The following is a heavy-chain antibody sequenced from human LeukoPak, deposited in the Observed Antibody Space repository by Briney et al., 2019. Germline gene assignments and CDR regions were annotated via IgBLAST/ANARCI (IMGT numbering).Heavy chain of an antibody. D-gene: IGHD3-3*01. J-gene: IGHJ5*02. CDR3: ARGVGGVDQWFDP. CDR1: GYTFTSYD. Sequence: ASVKVSCKASGYTFTSYDINWVRQAAGQGLEWMGWMNPNSGNTGYAQKFQGRVTITRNTSISTAYMELSSLRSEDTAVYYCARGVGGVDQWFDPWSQGTLVTVSS. V-gene: IGHV1-8*03. CDR2: MNPNSGNT.